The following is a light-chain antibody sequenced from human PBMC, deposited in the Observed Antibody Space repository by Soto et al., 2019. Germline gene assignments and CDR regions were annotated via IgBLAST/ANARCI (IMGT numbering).Light chain of an antibody. J-gene: IGKJ4*01. CDR1: QSVSSSY. V-gene: IGKV3-20*01. CDR2: GPS. CDR3: QQYDTSPLT. Sequence: DIVLTQSPVSLAVSPFERATLSFRASQSVSSSYLAWYQQKPGQAPRLLIYGPSNRATGIPDRFSGSGSATDFTLTISRLEPEDFAVYYCQQYDTSPLTFGGGTKVDIK.